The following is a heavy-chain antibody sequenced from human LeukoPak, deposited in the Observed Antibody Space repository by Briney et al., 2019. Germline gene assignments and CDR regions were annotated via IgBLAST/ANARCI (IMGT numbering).Heavy chain of an antibody. V-gene: IGHV4-39*01. D-gene: IGHD2-21*01. Sequence: PSETLSLTCTVSGGSITTSSSYWAWIRQPPGKGLEWIGEIYYSGKTYYNPSFKSRLTISVDTSKNQFSLSLSSLTAADTAVFYCARRALKSGDHPVWGQGSLVIVPS. CDR3: ARRALKSGDHPV. J-gene: IGHJ4*02. CDR1: GGSITTSSSY. CDR2: IYYSGKT.